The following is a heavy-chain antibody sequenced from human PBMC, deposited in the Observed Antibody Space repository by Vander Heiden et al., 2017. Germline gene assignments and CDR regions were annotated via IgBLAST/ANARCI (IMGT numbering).Heavy chain of an antibody. CDR2: INHSGST. CDR3: ARGTLIVGAYDY. D-gene: IGHD1-26*01. Sequence: QVQLQQWGAGLLKPSETLSLTCAVYGGSFSGYYWSWIRQPPGKGQEWIGEINHSGSTNYNPSLKSRVTISVDTSKNQFSLKLSSVTAADTAVYYCARGTLIVGAYDYWGQGTLVTVSS. J-gene: IGHJ4*02. V-gene: IGHV4-34*01. CDR1: GGSFSGYY.